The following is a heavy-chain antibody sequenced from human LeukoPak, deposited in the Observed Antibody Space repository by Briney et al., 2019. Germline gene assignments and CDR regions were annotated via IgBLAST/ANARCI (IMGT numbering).Heavy chain of an antibody. D-gene: IGHD3-16*01. CDR2: ISASGGIT. CDR3: VVRGGY. J-gene: IGHJ4*02. Sequence: GGSLRLSCAASGFTFSTYAMSWVRQAPGKGLEWVSGISASGGITSYADSVKGRFTISRDNSKNTLYLQMNSLRAEDTAVYYCVVRGGYWGQGTLVTVSS. V-gene: IGHV3-23*01. CDR1: GFTFSTYA.